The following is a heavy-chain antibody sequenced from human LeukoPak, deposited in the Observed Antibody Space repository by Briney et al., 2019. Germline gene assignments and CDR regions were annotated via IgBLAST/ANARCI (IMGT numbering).Heavy chain of an antibody. CDR2: IKRDGSEK. D-gene: IGHD3-10*01. J-gene: IGHJ3*02. CDR3: ARARDYGSGKANAFDI. Sequence: GGSLRLSCAASGFTFSSYWMSWVRQAPGKGLEWVANIKRDGSEKYYLDPVKGRFTISRDNAENSLYLQMNSLRAEDTAVYYCARARDYGSGKANAFDIWGQGTMVTVSS. CDR1: GFTFSSYW. V-gene: IGHV3-7*05.